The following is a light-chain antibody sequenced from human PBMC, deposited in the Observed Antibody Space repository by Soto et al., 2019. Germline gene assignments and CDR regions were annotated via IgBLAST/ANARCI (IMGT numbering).Light chain of an antibody. V-gene: IGKV1-33*01. CDR2: DAS. CDR1: RGISNY. CDR3: QQYESLVH. Sequence: DIQMTQFPSSLSASVGDRVTLTCQASRGISNYLNWYQQKPGKAPKLLIYDASTLETGVPSRFSGSGYGTEFTFTISGLQPEDVATYYCQQYESLVHFGGGTKVEIK. J-gene: IGKJ4*01.